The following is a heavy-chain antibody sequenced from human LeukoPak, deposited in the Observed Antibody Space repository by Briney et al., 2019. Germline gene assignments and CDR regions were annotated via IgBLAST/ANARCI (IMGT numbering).Heavy chain of an antibody. CDR1: GYTFTSYG. CDR3: ARERNYYDSSGYYRF. CDR2: ISAYNGNT. J-gene: IGHJ4*02. Sequence: ASVKVSCKASGYTFTSYGISWVRQAPGQGLEWMGWISAYNGNTNYAQKLQGRVTMTTDTSTSTAYMELRSLRSDDTAVYYCARERNYYDSSGYYRFWGQGTLVTVSS. V-gene: IGHV1-18*01. D-gene: IGHD3-22*01.